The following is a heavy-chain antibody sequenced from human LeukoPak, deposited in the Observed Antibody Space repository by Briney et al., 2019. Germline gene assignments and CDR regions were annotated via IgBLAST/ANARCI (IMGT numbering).Heavy chain of an antibody. CDR1: GFTFSSFG. J-gene: IGHJ6*03. V-gene: IGHV3-30*02. CDR3: AKDPWDCSGRSCPMYYYCMDV. Sequence: PGGSLRLSCAASGFTFSSFGMHWVRQAPGKGLEWVAFIRYDGSEKYYANSVEGRCTISRDHSKNAVYLQMNSLRAEDTAVYYCAKDPWDCSGRSCPMYYYCMDVWGKGTTVTVSS. D-gene: IGHD2-15*01. CDR2: IRYDGSEK.